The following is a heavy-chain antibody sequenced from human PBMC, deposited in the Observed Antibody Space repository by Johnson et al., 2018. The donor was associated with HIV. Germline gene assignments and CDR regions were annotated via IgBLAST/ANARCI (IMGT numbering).Heavy chain of an antibody. CDR1: GFTFSSYA. CDR2: ISSDGSAK. D-gene: IGHD1-26*01. J-gene: IGHJ3*02. Sequence: QVQLVESGGGLVQPGGSLRLSCAASGFTFSSYAMSWVRQAPGKGLEWVAVISSDGSAKYYADSVKGPFTISRDNSKNTLYLQLNTLRAADTAVYYCARDWDAYGAFDIWGQGTMVTVSS. V-gene: IGHV3-30-3*01. CDR3: ARDWDAYGAFDI.